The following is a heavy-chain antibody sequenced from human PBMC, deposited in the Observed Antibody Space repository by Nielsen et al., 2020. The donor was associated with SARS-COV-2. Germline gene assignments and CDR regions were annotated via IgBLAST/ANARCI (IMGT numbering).Heavy chain of an antibody. Sequence: ASVKVSCKASGYTFTSYGISWVRQAPEQGLEWLGWISAYNGNTNYAQKLQGRVTMTTDTSTSTAYMELRSLRSDDTAVYYCARDWSIFVDYYGMDVWGQGTTVTVSS. CDR2: ISAYNGNT. D-gene: IGHD3-3*01. CDR3: ARDWSIFVDYYGMDV. J-gene: IGHJ6*02. CDR1: GYTFTSYG. V-gene: IGHV1-18*01.